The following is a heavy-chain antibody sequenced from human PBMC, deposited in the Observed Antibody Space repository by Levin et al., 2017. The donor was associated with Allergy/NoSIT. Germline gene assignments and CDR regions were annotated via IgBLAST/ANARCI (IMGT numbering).Heavy chain of an antibody. CDR1: GFSLSTSGVG. CDR2: IYWDDDK. Sequence: SGPTLVKPTQTLTLTCTFSGFSLSTSGVGVGWIRQPPGKALEWLALIYWDDDKRYSPSLKSRLTITKDTSKNQVVLTMTNMDPVDTATYYCAHGYDLVAVAGTGTFDYWGQGTLVTVSS. D-gene: IGHD6-19*01. V-gene: IGHV2-5*02. J-gene: IGHJ4*02. CDR3: AHGYDLVAVAGTGTFDY.